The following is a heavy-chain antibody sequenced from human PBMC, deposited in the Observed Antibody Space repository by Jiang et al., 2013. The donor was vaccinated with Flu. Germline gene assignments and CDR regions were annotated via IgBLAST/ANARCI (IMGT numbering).Heavy chain of an antibody. CDR3: ARAEKYSGFELPYFVY. V-gene: IGHV4-39*07. J-gene: IGHJ4*02. D-gene: IGHD5-12*01. CDR1: GGSITSSHYY. Sequence: TVSGGSITSSHYYWVWIRQPPREGAGVDWEYLLYGGTYYNPSLKSRVTLSVDTSKNHFSLKLRFVTAADTAVYYCARAEKYSGFELPYFVYWGQGILVTVSS. CDR2: LLYGGT.